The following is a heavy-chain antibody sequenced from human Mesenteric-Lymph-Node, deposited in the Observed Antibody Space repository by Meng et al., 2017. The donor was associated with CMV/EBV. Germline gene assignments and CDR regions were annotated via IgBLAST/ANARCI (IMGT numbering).Heavy chain of an antibody. CDR1: GSTFSDYS. CDR2: ISSSGSAI. CDR3: ATAGRSNGPVGDWFDP. D-gene: IGHD4-23*01. Sequence: GGSWRPPWAAPGSTFSDYSRTWIRQAPGKGLEWVSYISSSGSAIYYADSVKGRFSISRDNARNSLYLQMNSLRAEDTAVYYCATAGRSNGPVGDWFDPWGQGTLVTVSS. J-gene: IGHJ5*02. V-gene: IGHV3-11*04.